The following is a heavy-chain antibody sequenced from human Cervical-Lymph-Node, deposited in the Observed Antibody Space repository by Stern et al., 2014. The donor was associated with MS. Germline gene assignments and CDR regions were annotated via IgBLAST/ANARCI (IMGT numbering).Heavy chain of an antibody. CDR2: IWYDGNKK. V-gene: IGHV3-33*01. Sequence: QVQLGQSGGGVVQPGRSLRLSCAASGFTFSNYGMHWVRQAPGMGLEWLAVIWYDGNKKYYADSVKGRFTISRDNSKNTLFLQMSSLTAEDTALYYCARGNWNYEGMGYWGQGTLVTVSS. CDR3: ARGNWNYEGMGY. J-gene: IGHJ4*02. D-gene: IGHD1-7*01. CDR1: GFTFSNYG.